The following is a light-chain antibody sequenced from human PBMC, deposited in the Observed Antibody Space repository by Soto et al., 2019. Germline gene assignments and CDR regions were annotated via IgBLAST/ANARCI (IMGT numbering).Light chain of an antibody. CDR3: QQYGSSPPIT. CDR2: GAS. CDR1: QSVSSK. Sequence: EIVMTQSPATLSLSPGERATLSCRASQSVSSKLAWYQKKPGQAPRLLIYGASSRATGIPDRFSGSGSGTDLTLTISRLETEDFAVYYCQQYGSSPPITFGQGTRLEI. V-gene: IGKV3-20*01. J-gene: IGKJ5*01.